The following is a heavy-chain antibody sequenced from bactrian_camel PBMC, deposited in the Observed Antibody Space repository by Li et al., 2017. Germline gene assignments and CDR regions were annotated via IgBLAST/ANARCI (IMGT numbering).Heavy chain of an antibody. Sequence: VQLVESGGGSVQAGGSLRLSCAASGYTYSSLCMSWFRQAPGKEREGVAGIDADGGRNYADSVKGRFTISQDSAKSTVYLLLNNLQPDDTATYYCAEGRGSRGEHCYSLNYWGQGTQVTVS. V-gene: IGHV3S10*01. CDR1: GYTYSSLC. D-gene: IGHD6*01. CDR3: AEGRGSRGEHCYSLNY. CDR2: IDADGGR. J-gene: IGHJ4*01.